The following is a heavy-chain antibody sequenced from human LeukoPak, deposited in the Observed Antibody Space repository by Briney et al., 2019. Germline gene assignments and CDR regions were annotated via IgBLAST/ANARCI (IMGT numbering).Heavy chain of an antibody. Sequence: GGSLRLSCGAAGFTFSSLAVSWVRQAPGKGLEWVSTISGSGGSTDYADSVKGRFTLSRDNSKNTLFLQVNSLRADDTAVYYCAKFHSPGRVTHFYWYFDLWGRGTLVTVSS. J-gene: IGHJ2*01. CDR1: GFTFSSLA. D-gene: IGHD2-21*02. V-gene: IGHV3-23*01. CDR3: AKFHSPGRVTHFYWYFDL. CDR2: ISGSGGST.